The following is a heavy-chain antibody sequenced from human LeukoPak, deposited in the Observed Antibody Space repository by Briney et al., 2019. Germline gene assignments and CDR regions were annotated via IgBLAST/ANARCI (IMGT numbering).Heavy chain of an antibody. Sequence: ASVKVSFTASGYTFSSYAMHWVRQAPGQRLEWMGWINAGNGNTKYSQKFQGRVTITRDTSASTAYMELSSLRSEDTAVYYCARLGWELPHYYYYGMDVWGQGTTVTVSS. J-gene: IGHJ6*02. D-gene: IGHD1-26*01. CDR2: INAGNGNT. V-gene: IGHV1-3*01. CDR3: ARLGWELPHYYYYGMDV. CDR1: GYTFSSYA.